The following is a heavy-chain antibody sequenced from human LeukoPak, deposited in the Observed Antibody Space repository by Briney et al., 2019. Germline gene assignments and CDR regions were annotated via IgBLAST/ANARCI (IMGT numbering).Heavy chain of an antibody. J-gene: IGHJ6*02. D-gene: IGHD2-15*01. CDR3: ARERLSSGGSSGMDV. CDR2: ISSSSSYI. CDR1: GFTFSSYS. Sequence: GGSLRLSCAASGFTFSSYSMNWVRQAPGKGLEWVSSISSSSSYIYYADSVKGRFTISRDNAKNSLYLQVNSLRAEDTAVYYCARERLSSGGSSGMDVWGQGTTVTVSS. V-gene: IGHV3-21*01.